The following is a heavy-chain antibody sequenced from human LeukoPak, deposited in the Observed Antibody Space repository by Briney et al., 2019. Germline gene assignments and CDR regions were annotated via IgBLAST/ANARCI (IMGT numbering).Heavy chain of an antibody. Sequence: SETLSLTCTVSGGSISSYYWSWVRQPPGKGLEWIGYIYYSGSTNYNPSRKSRVTISVDTSKNQFSLKLSSVTAADTAVYYCARGKYSAKYGSGSYYNRNGAFDIWGQGTMVTVSS. CDR2: IYYSGST. CDR3: ARGKYSAKYGSGSYYNRNGAFDI. J-gene: IGHJ3*02. D-gene: IGHD3-10*01. V-gene: IGHV4-59*01. CDR1: GGSISSYY.